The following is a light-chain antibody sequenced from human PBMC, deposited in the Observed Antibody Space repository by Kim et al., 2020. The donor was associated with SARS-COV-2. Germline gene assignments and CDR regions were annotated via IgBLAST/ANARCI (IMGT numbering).Light chain of an antibody. V-gene: IGLV2-11*01. CDR3: CSYAGSYIYVV. J-gene: IGLJ2*01. Sequence: SVTICCTGTSSDVGGYNYVSWYQQHPGKAPKLMIYDVSKRPSGVPDRFSGSKSGNTASLTISGLQAEDEADYYCCSYAGSYIYVVFGGGTKLTVL. CDR2: DVS. CDR1: SSDVGGYNY.